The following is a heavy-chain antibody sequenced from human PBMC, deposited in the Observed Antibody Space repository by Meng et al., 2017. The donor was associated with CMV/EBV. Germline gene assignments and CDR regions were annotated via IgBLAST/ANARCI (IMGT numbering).Heavy chain of an antibody. D-gene: IGHD3-3*01. Sequence: LVKVSCKASGLTFTSSAVQWVRQARGQRLEWIGWIVVGSGNTNYAQKFQERVTITRDMSTSTAYMELSSLRSEDTAVYYCAADWHDYDFWSGSNYGMDVWGQGTTVTVSS. CDR3: AADWHDYDFWSGSNYGMDV. V-gene: IGHV1-58*01. CDR1: GLTFTSSA. CDR2: IVVGSGNT. J-gene: IGHJ6*02.